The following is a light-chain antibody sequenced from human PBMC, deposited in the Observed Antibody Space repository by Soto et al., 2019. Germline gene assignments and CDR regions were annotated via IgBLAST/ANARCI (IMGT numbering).Light chain of an antibody. V-gene: IGKV3-15*01. J-gene: IGKJ1*01. CDR2: GAS. CDR1: QSVNSN. CDR3: LQDYNYPRT. Sequence: EIVMTQSPATLSASPGERATLSCRASQSVNSNLAWYQQKPGQAPRLLIYGASTRATGIPARFSGSGSGTEFTLTICSLQSEDFATYYSLQDYNYPRTFGQGTKVDIK.